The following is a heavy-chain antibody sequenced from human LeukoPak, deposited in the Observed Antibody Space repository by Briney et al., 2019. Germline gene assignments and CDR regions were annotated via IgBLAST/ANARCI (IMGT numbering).Heavy chain of an antibody. J-gene: IGHJ4*02. D-gene: IGHD6-19*01. V-gene: IGHV3-23*01. CDR2: ISGSGGST. CDR3: AKDPHGAIAVAGPFDY. CDR1: GFSVGNNY. Sequence: PGGSLRLSCAASGFSVGNNYVTWVRQPPGKGLEWVSAISGSGGSTYYADSVKGRFTISRDNSKNTLYLQMNSLRAEDTAVYYCAKDPHGAIAVAGPFDYWGQGTLVTVSS.